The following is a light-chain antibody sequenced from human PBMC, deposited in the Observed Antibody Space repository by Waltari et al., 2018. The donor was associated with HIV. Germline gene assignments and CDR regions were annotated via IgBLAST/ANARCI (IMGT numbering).Light chain of an antibody. J-gene: IGLJ3*02. V-gene: IGLV2-8*01. Sequence: QSALTQPPSASGSPGQSVTISCTGTSSDVGGYHYVSWYQQHPGKAPTLMIYEVSKRPSGVPDRFSGSKSGNTASLTVSGLQAEDEADYYCSSYAGSNNFEVFGGGTKLTVL. CDR2: EVS. CDR1: SSDVGGYHY. CDR3: SSYAGSNNFEV.